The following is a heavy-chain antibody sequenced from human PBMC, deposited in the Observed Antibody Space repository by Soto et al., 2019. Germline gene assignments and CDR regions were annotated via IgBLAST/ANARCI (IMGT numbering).Heavy chain of an antibody. CDR1: GFTFSSYG. J-gene: IGHJ5*02. CDR2: IWYDGSNK. V-gene: IGHV3-33*01. D-gene: IGHD6-13*01. CDR3: ARQQLVHNWFDP. Sequence: QVQLVESGGGVVQPGRSLRLSCAASGFTFSSYGMHWVRQAPGKGLGWVAVIWYDGSNKYYADSVKGRFNISRDNSKNELYLQMNSLRAEDTAVYYCARQQLVHNWFDPWGQGTLVTVSS.